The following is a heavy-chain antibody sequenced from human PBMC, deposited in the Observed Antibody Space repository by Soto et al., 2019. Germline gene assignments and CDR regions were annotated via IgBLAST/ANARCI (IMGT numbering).Heavy chain of an antibody. D-gene: IGHD3-9*01. CDR3: AEEVGGTGLQF. J-gene: IGHJ4*02. CDR2: IIPMFGIV. V-gene: IGHV1-69*12. CDR1: GGNFNNYG. Sequence: QVQLVQSGTEARKPGSSVKVSCETSGGNFNNYGFNWVRQVPGQRLEWMGGIIPMFGIVKVGQIFQPRVAFTADHSTGKVYLELTRLRPEDTAVYYCAEEVGGTGLQFWGQGTLVIVSS.